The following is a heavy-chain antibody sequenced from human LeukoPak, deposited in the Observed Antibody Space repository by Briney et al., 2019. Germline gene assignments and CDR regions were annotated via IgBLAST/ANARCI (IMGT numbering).Heavy chain of an antibody. J-gene: IGHJ3*02. D-gene: IGHD6-13*01. CDR1: GGSISSYY. CDR2: IYYSGST. CDR3: AREGIAAARNAFDI. V-gene: IGHV4-59*01. Sequence: SETLSLTCTVSGGSISSYYWSWIRQPPGKGLEWIGYIYYSGSTNYNPSLKSRVTISVDTSTNQFSLKLSSVTAADTAVYYCAREGIAAARNAFDIWGQGTMVTVSS.